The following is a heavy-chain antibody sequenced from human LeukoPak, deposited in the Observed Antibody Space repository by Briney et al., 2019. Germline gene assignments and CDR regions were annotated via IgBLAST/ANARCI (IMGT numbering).Heavy chain of an antibody. Sequence: ASVKVSCKAPGYTFTGYYMHWVRQAPGQGLEWMGWINPNSGGTNYAQKFQGRVTMTRDTSISTAYMELSRLRSDDTAVYYCARDLKDIVVVPAAKGNYYYMDVWGKGTTVPSP. J-gene: IGHJ6*03. D-gene: IGHD2-2*01. CDR3: ARDLKDIVVVPAAKGNYYYMDV. V-gene: IGHV1-2*02. CDR1: GYTFTGYY. CDR2: INPNSGGT.